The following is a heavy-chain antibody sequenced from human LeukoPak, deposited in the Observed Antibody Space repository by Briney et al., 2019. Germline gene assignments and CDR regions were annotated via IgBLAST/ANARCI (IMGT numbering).Heavy chain of an antibody. V-gene: IGHV3-23*01. CDR2: ISGSGGST. CDR1: GFTSSSYA. J-gene: IGHJ4*02. Sequence: PGGSLRLSCAASGFTSSSYAMSWVRQAPGKGLEWVSAISGSGGSTYYADSVKGRFTISRDNSKNTLYLQMNSLRAEDTAVYYCAKDFGFSGSYFDYWGQGTLVTVSS. CDR3: AKDFGFSGSYFDY. D-gene: IGHD1-26*01.